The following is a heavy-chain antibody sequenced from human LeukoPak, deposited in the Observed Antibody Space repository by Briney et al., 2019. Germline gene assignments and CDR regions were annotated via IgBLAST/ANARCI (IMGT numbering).Heavy chain of an antibody. CDR2: ISSSGSTI. V-gene: IGHV3-11*04. CDR3: ARFPYYYYYMDV. J-gene: IGHJ6*03. Sequence: GGSLRLSCAASGFTFSDYYMSWIRQAPGKGLEWVSYISSSGSTIYYADSVKGRFTTSRDNAKNSLYLQMNSLRTEDTAVYYCARFPYYYYYMDVWGKGTTVTVSS. CDR1: GFTFSDYY.